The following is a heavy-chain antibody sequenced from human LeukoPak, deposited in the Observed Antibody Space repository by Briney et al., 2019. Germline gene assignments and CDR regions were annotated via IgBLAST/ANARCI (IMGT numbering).Heavy chain of an antibody. V-gene: IGHV3-21*01. CDR2: ITSTSSYI. Sequence: PGGSLRLSCAASGFAFSTYSMNWVRQAPGKGLEWVSSITSTSSYIYYADSVKGRFTISRDNAKNSLYLQMNTLRAEDTAVYYCARVAGGSHHFDYWGQGALVTVSS. CDR1: GFAFSTYS. D-gene: IGHD1-26*01. J-gene: IGHJ4*02. CDR3: ARVAGGSHHFDY.